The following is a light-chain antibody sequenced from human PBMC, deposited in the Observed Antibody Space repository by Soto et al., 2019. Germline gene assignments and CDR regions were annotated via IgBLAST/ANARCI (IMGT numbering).Light chain of an antibody. V-gene: IGLV2-14*01. CDR1: SIDIGTYNY. J-gene: IGLJ1*01. CDR2: EVS. Sequence: QSVLTQPASVSGSPGQSITISCTGTSIDIGTYNYVSWYQQHPGKAPKLIIYEVSNRPSGVSNRFSGSKSGNTASLTISGLQAEDEADYYCSSYTSSPNYVFGTGTKLTVL. CDR3: SSYTSSPNYV.